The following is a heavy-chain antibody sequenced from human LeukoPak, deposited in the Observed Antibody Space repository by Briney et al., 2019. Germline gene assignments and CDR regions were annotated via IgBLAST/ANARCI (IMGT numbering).Heavy chain of an antibody. CDR2: INHRGHP. J-gene: IGHJ4*02. D-gene: IGHD2-21*02. CDR3: ARDPTAVVTVPYYFDF. V-gene: IGHV4-34*01. CDR1: GGPFTGYH. Sequence: SETLSPTFAVYGGPFTGYHWNWIRQSPQRGLEWIGEINHRGHPHYNPSLESRLTISVDTSKNQFSLTLKSVTAADTAVYYCARDPTAVVTVPYYFDFWGKGTPVTVSS.